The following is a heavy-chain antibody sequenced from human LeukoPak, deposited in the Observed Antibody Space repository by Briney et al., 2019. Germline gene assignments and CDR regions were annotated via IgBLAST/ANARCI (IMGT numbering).Heavy chain of an antibody. CDR3: ATSRRIAVAGNDY. D-gene: IGHD6-19*01. Sequence: GASVKVSCKASGYTFTGYYMHWVRQAPGQGLEWMGWINPNSGGTNYAQKFQGRVTMTRDTSSSTAYMELSRLRSDDTAVYYCATSRRIAVAGNDYWGQGTLVTVSS. J-gene: IGHJ4*02. CDR2: INPNSGGT. CDR1: GYTFTGYY. V-gene: IGHV1-2*02.